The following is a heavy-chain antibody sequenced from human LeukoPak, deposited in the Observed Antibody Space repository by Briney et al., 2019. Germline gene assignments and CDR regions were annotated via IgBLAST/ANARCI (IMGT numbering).Heavy chain of an antibody. CDR2: ISWNSGSI. Sequence: GGSLRLSCAASGFTFDDYAMHWVRQAPGKGLEWVSGISWNSGSIGYADSVKGRFTISRDNAKNSLYLQMNSLRAEDTAVYSCARGADGVSSNSRGWFDPWGQGTLVTVSS. D-gene: IGHD2-15*01. J-gene: IGHJ5*02. V-gene: IGHV3-9*01. CDR1: GFTFDDYA. CDR3: ARGADGVSSNSRGWFDP.